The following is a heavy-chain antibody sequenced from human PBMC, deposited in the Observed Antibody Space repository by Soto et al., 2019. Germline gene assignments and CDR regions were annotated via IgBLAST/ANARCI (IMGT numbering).Heavy chain of an antibody. J-gene: IGHJ4*02. V-gene: IGHV3-23*01. CDR1: GFTFSNYA. Sequence: EVQLLESGGGLVQPGGSLRLSCAASGFTFSNYAMSWVRQAPGKGLEWVSAISGGGGTTYYAGSVKGRFTISRDNSKNTQFLQMNSLRAEDTAVYYCAKFFVETGESSGWPWSFHYWGQGTLVTVSS. CDR3: AKFFVETGESSGWPWSFHY. D-gene: IGHD6-25*01. CDR2: ISGGGGTT.